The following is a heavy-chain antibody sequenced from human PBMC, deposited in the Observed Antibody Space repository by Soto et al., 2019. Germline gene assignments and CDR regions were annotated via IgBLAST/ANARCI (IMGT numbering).Heavy chain of an antibody. D-gene: IGHD3-3*01. CDR2: IIPIFGTA. CDR1: GGTFSSYA. CDR3: ARETSIFGANWFDP. V-gene: IGHV1-69*01. J-gene: IGHJ5*02. Sequence: QVQLVQSGAEVKKPGSSVKVSCKASGGTFSSYAISWVRQAPGQGLEWMGGIIPIFGTANYAQKFQGRVTITADESTSTAYMKLSSLRSEDTAVYYCARETSIFGANWFDPWGQGTLVTVSS.